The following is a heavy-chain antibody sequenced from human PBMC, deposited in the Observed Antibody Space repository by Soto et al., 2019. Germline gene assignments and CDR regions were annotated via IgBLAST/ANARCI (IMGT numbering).Heavy chain of an antibody. V-gene: IGHV1-69*12. CDR1: GGTFSSYA. J-gene: IGHJ4*02. D-gene: IGHD1-26*01. CDR3: EREALSGSYRTLFDY. Sequence: QVQLVQSGAEVKKPGSSVKVSCKASGGTFSSYAISWVRQAPGQGLEWMGGIIPIFGTANYAQKFQGRVTTTADESTSTAYMELSSLRSEDTAVYYCEREALSGSYRTLFDYWGQGTLVTVSS. CDR2: IIPIFGTA.